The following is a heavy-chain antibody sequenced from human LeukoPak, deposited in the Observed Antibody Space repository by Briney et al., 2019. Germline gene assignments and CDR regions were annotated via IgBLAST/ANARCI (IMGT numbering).Heavy chain of an antibody. J-gene: IGHJ3*02. V-gene: IGHV4-59*01. CDR1: GGSISSYY. D-gene: IGHD1-1*01. Sequence: SETLSLTCTVSGGSISSYYWSWIRQPPGKGLEWIGYIYYTGSTNYNPSLMSRVTISVDTSKIQFSLKLSSVTAADTAVYYCARRVARTGIYAFDIWGQGTMVTVSS. CDR3: ARRVARTGIYAFDI. CDR2: IYYTGST.